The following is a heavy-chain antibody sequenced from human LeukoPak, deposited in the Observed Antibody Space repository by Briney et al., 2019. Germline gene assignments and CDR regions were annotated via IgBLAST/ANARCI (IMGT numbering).Heavy chain of an antibody. Sequence: GGSLRLSCAASGFTFSDYNMNWVRQAPGKGLEWVAAIWFDGTEGPDKNYADSVRGRFLISRDDSKNTLFLQMNNLRAEDTAVYYCAKEAGSGWRYFDNWGQGTLVTVSS. CDR2: IWFDGTEGPDK. CDR3: AKEAGSGWRYFDN. V-gene: IGHV3-33*06. J-gene: IGHJ4*02. D-gene: IGHD6-19*01. CDR1: GFTFSDYN.